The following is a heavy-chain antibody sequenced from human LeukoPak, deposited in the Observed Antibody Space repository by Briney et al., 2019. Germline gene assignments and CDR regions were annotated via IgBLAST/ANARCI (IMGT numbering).Heavy chain of an antibody. CDR3: ARDILSQGPDAFDI. Sequence: GGSLRLSCAASGFTVSSNYMSWVRQAPGKGLEWVSVIYSGGSTYYADSVKGRLTISRDNSKNTLYLQMSSLRAEDTAVYYCARDILSQGPDAFDIWGQGTMVTVSS. CDR2: IYSGGST. CDR1: GFTVSSNY. D-gene: IGHD2/OR15-2a*01. V-gene: IGHV3-53*01. J-gene: IGHJ3*02.